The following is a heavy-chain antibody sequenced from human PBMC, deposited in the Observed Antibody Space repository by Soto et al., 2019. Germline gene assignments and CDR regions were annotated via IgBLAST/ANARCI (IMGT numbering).Heavy chain of an antibody. CDR1: GGTFSNYA. CDR2: IIPIFGTS. Sequence: QVQLVQSGAEVKKPGSSVNVSCKASGGTFSNYAISWVRQAPGQGLEWMGGIIPIFGTSNWAERFQGRVTFSADKSTSTADRNLCSLRSDDTAIYYCARASSDCTSVRCTPPYFYYAMDVWGQGTTVTVSS. J-gene: IGHJ6*02. CDR3: ARASSDCTSVRCTPPYFYYAMDV. D-gene: IGHD2-8*02. V-gene: IGHV1-69*06.